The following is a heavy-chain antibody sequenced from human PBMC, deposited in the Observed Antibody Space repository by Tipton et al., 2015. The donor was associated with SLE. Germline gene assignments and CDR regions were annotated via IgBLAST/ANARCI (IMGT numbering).Heavy chain of an antibody. D-gene: IGHD3-3*02. CDR1: GGSISSYY. CDR3: ARGPPFMEWERNWFDP. J-gene: IGHJ5*02. V-gene: IGHV4-59*01. CDR2: IYHTGST. Sequence: LRLSCTVSGGSISSYYWSWIRQPPKQGLEWIGWIYHTGSTDYNPSLKSRVTISVDRSKNQFSLKLTSVTAADTAVYYCARGPPFMEWERNWFDPWGQGTQVTVSS.